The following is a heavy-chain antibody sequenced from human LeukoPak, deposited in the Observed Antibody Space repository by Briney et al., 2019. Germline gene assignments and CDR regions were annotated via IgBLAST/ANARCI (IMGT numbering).Heavy chain of an antibody. CDR2: IYRGGGT. J-gene: IGHJ4*02. CDR1: GFTVSGNY. CDR3: ARDGEGY. Sequence: GGSLRLSCAASGFTVSGNYVYWVRQAPGKGLEWASVIYRGGGTYYSDSVKGRFTISRDNSKDTLYLQMNSLRAEDTALYYCARDGEGYRGQGTLVTVSS. D-gene: IGHD3-10*01. V-gene: IGHV3-53*01.